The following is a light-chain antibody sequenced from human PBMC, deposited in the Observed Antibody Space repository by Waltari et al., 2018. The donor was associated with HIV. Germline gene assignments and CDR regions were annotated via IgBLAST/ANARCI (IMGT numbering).Light chain of an antibody. CDR2: WAS. J-gene: IGKJ1*01. Sequence: DIVMTQSPDSLVVSLGERATINCKSSQSVLNRSNNRNYLAWYQQKPGQPPRLLIYWASTRESGVPDRFSGRGSGTDFTLTISSLQAEDVAVYYCQQYYSTPWTFGQGTKVEIK. CDR3: QQYYSTPWT. CDR1: QSVLNRSNNRNY. V-gene: IGKV4-1*01.